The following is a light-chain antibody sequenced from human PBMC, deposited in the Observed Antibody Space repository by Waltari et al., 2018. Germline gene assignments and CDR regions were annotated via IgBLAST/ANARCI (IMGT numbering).Light chain of an antibody. J-gene: IGLJ3*02. V-gene: IGLV4-69*01. CDR1: SGLRTNI. CDR3: QTGGHGTWV. CDR2: VNSDGSH. Sequence: QFVLTQSPSASAPLGASAKLTCPRSSGLRTNIISWLQQQPEKGPRYLMNVNSDGSHNKGVGIPDRFSGSSSGAERYLTISSLQSEDEADYYCQTGGHGTWVFGGGTRLTVL.